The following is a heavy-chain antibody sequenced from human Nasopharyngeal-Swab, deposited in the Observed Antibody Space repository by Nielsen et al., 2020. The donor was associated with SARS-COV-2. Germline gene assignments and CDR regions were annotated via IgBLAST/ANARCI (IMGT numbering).Heavy chain of an antibody. CDR2: IYHSGST. Sequence: SETLSLTCTVSGYSISSGYYWGWIRQPPGKGLEWIGSIYHSGSTNYNPSLKSRVTMSVDTSKNQFSLKLSSVTAADTAVYYCARDMRIAAAGTVWFDPWGQGTLVTVSS. CDR1: GYSISSGYY. V-gene: IGHV4-38-2*02. J-gene: IGHJ5*02. D-gene: IGHD6-13*01. CDR3: ARDMRIAAAGTVWFDP.